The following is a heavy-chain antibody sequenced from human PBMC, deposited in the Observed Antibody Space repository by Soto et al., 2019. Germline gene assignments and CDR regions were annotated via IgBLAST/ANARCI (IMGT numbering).Heavy chain of an antibody. J-gene: IGHJ4*02. Sequence: SETLSLTCTVSGGSISSGDYYWSWIRQPPGKGLEWIGYIYYSGSTYYNPSLKSRVTISVDTSKNQFSLKLSSVTAADTAVYYCARGGITIFGVVIIGPHFDYWGQGTLVTVS. D-gene: IGHD3-3*01. V-gene: IGHV4-30-4*01. CDR1: GGSISSGDYY. CDR3: ARGGITIFGVVIIGPHFDY. CDR2: IYYSGST.